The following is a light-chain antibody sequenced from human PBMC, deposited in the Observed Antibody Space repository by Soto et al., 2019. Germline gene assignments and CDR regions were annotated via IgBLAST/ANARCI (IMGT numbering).Light chain of an antibody. CDR2: EGS. CDR1: SSDVGNYNL. Sequence: QSALTQPASVSGSPGQSITISCTGTSSDVGNYNLVSWYQQHPGKAPKLMIYEGSKRPSGVSNRFSGSKSGNTASLTISGLLAEDEADYYCCSYAGGSTFYVLFGGGTKLTVL. CDR3: CSYAGGSTFYVL. V-gene: IGLV2-23*03. J-gene: IGLJ2*01.